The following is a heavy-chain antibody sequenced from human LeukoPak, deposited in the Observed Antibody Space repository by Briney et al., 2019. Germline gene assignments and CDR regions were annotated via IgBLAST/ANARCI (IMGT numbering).Heavy chain of an antibody. D-gene: IGHD1-26*01. J-gene: IGHJ6*03. CDR2: ISCDGSNK. CDR3: ARAGWELLFYYYYYMDV. V-gene: IGHV3-30*04. Sequence: GGALRLSCAASGFTFSSYAMHWVRQAPGKGVEWVSVISCDGSNKYYADSVKGRFTISIDNSKNTLYLQMNRLRAEERAVYYCARAGWELLFYYYYYMDVWGKGTPVTVSS. CDR1: GFTFSSYA.